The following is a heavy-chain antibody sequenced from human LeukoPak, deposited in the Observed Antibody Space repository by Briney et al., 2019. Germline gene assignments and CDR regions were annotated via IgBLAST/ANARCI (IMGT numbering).Heavy chain of an antibody. CDR2: IGPSSDYM. J-gene: IGHJ3*02. Sequence: GGSLRLSCAASGFTFSTYTLDWVRQAPGKGLEWVSSIGPSSDYMYYADSVKGRFTISRDNAKNSVYLLMNNLRAEDTAVYYCARDPTTGYYKGQAFDIWGQGTMVTVSS. V-gene: IGHV3-21*01. CDR1: GFTFSTYT. D-gene: IGHD3-9*01. CDR3: ARDPTTGYYKGQAFDI.